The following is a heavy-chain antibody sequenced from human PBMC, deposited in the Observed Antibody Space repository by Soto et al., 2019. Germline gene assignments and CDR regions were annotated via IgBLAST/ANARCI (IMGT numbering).Heavy chain of an antibody. CDR1: GFTFSSYS. CDR2: ISSSSSYI. CDR3: ASDIVVVVAAEYFQH. J-gene: IGHJ1*01. V-gene: IGHV3-21*01. D-gene: IGHD2-15*01. Sequence: PGGSLRLSCADSGFTFSSYSMTWVRQAPGKGLEWASSISSSSSYIYYADSVKGRFTISRDNAKNSLYLQMNSLRAEDTAVYYCASDIVVVVAAEYFQHWGQGTLVTVSS.